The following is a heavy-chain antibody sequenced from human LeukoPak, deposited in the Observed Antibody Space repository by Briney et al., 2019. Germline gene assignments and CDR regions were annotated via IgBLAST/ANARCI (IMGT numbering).Heavy chain of an antibody. D-gene: IGHD3-3*01. J-gene: IGHJ4*02. Sequence: GGSLRLSCAASGFTFSSYAMSWVRQAPGKGLEWVSAISGSGDSTYYADSVKGRFTTSRDNSKNTLYLQMNSLRAEDTAVYYCAKVPIFGVVTHYFDYWGQGTLVAVSS. V-gene: IGHV3-23*01. CDR1: GFTFSSYA. CDR3: AKVPIFGVVTHYFDY. CDR2: ISGSGDST.